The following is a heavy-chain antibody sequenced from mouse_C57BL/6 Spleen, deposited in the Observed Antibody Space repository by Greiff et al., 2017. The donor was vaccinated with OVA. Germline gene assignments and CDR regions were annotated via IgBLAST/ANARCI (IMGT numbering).Heavy chain of an antibody. D-gene: IGHD3-1*01. Sequence: EVQLQQSGPELVKPGASVKIPCKASGYTFTDYNMDWVKQSHGKSLEWIGDINPNNGGTIYNQKFKGKATLTVDKSSSTAYMELRSLTSEDTAVYYCARSGDHGYFDVWGTGTTVTVSS. J-gene: IGHJ1*03. V-gene: IGHV1-18*01. CDR1: GYTFTDYN. CDR3: ARSGDHGYFDV. CDR2: INPNNGGT.